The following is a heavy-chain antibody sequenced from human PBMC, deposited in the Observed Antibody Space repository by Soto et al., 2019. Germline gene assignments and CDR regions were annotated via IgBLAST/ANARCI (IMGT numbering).Heavy chain of an antibody. J-gene: IGHJ5*01. V-gene: IGHV4-59*12. CDR1: NASLSRYY. Sequence: PSETLSLTCTVSNASLSRYYWSWIRQPPGKGLEWIGYIYYSGTTNYNPSLKSRVSISVDTSKKQYSLTLRSVTAADTAVYYCARDRVVTKGGDWFDTWGQGTLVTVSS. CDR2: IYYSGTT. D-gene: IGHD4-4*01. CDR3: ARDRVVTKGGDWFDT.